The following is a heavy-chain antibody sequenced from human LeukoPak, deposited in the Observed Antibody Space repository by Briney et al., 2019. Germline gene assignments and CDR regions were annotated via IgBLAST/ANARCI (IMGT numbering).Heavy chain of an antibody. Sequence: ASVKVSCKASGYTFTSYDINWVRQATGQGLEWMGWMNPNSGNTGYAQKFQGRATMTRDTSISTAYMELSSLRSEDTAVYYCARGRGVSLWFGELLSGDYWGQGTLVTVSS. CDR2: MNPNSGNT. J-gene: IGHJ4*02. CDR1: GYTFTSYD. CDR3: ARGRGVSLWFGELLSGDY. D-gene: IGHD3-10*01. V-gene: IGHV1-8*01.